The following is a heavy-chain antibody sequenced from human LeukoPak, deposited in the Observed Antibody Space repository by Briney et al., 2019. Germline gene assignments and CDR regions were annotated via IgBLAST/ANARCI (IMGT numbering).Heavy chain of an antibody. D-gene: IGHD6-13*01. CDR3: ARSLPYGTTWYGRSDF. CDR1: GFPFNAHW. J-gene: IGHJ4*02. CDR2: IRQDGDTK. Sequence: GGSLRLSCAASGFPFNAHWMTWVRQAPGKGLEWVANIRQDGDTKYYVDSVKGRFTISRDNAMNSLYLQMNSLRAEDTAIYYCARSLPYGTTWYGRSDFWGQGTLVTVSS. V-gene: IGHV3-7*03.